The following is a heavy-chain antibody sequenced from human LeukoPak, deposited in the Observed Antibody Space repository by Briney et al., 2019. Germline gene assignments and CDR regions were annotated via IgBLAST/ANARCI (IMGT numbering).Heavy chain of an antibody. D-gene: IGHD3-10*02. V-gene: IGHV3-33*01. J-gene: IGHJ4*02. Sequence: PGRSLRLSCAASGFPFSSYGMHWVRQAPGKGLEWVALIWYDGSSKYYADSVKGRFTISRDNSKNTLYLQMNSLRAEDTAVYYCARDLRGSGSYGYFDYWGQGTLVTVSS. CDR1: GFPFSSYG. CDR2: IWYDGSSK. CDR3: ARDLRGSGSYGYFDY.